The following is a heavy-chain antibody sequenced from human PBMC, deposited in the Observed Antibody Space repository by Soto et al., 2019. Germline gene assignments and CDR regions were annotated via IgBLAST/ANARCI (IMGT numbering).Heavy chain of an antibody. CDR1: GGSISSGGYY. CDR2: IYYSGST. V-gene: IGHV4-31*03. CDR3: ARVFYGSGHHFDY. D-gene: IGHD3-10*01. Sequence: PSETLSLTCTVSGGSISSGGYYWSWIRQHPGKGLEWIGYIYYSGSTYYNPSLKSRVTISVDTSKNQFSLKLSSVAAADTAVYYCARVFYGSGHHFDYWGQGTLVTVSS. J-gene: IGHJ4*02.